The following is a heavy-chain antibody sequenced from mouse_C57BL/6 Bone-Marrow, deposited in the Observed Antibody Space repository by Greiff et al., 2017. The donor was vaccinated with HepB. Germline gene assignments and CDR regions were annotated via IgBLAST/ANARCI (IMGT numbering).Heavy chain of an antibody. CDR1: GYTFTDYY. CDR3: AREDYDWYFDV. V-gene: IGHV1-76*01. J-gene: IGHJ1*03. D-gene: IGHD2-4*01. Sequence: VQLKQSGAELVRPGASVKLSCKASGYTFTDYYINWVKQRPGQGLEWIARIYPGSGNTYYNEKFKGKATLTAEKSSSTAYMQLSSLTSEDSAVYFCAREDYDWYFDVWGTGTTVTVSS. CDR2: IYPGSGNT.